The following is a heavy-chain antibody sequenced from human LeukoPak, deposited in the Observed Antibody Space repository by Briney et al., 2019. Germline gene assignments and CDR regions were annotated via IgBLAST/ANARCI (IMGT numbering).Heavy chain of an antibody. CDR1: GFTFSDFY. V-gene: IGHV3-11*01. Sequence: GGSLRLSCAASGFTFSDFYLNWVRQTPGKGLEWVSYICNSGSTIHYADSVKGRFTIFRDNARNSLYLQMNSLRAEDTAVYYCTRGSWRVARIPDYWGQGTLVTVSS. D-gene: IGHD5-24*01. CDR3: TRGSWRVARIPDY. CDR2: ICNSGSTI. J-gene: IGHJ4*02.